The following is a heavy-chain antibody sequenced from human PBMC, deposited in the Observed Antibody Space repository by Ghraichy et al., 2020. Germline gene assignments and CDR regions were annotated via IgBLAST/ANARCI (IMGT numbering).Heavy chain of an antibody. D-gene: IGHD6-19*01. CDR3: ANDSVAGKLLLYYFDY. J-gene: IGHJ4*02. Sequence: GGSLRLSCAASGFTFSIYAMSWVRQAPGKGLEWVSGISGSGGSTYYADSVKGRFTISRDNSKNTLTLQMKILRAEDTAVYYCANDSVAGKLLLYYFDYWGQGTLVTVSS. CDR1: GFTFSIYA. V-gene: IGHV3-23*01. CDR2: ISGSGGST.